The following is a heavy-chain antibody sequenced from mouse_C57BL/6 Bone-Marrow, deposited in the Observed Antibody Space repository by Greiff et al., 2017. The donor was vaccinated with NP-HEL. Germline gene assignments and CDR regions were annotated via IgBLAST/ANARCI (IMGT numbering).Heavy chain of an antibody. CDR1: GYTFTSYT. CDR3: ARGNYGSSYGRFAY. J-gene: IGHJ3*01. Sequence: QVQLKEPGAELARPGASVKMSCKASGYTFTSYTMHWVKQRPGQGLEWIGYINPSSGYSKYNQKFKDKATLTADKSSSTAYMQLSSLTSEDSAVYYCARGNYGSSYGRFAYWGQGTLVTVSA. D-gene: IGHD1-1*01. CDR2: INPSSGYS. V-gene: IGHV1-4*01.